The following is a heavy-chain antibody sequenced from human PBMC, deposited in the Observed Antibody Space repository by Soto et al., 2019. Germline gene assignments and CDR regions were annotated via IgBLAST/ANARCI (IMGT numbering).Heavy chain of an antibody. J-gene: IGHJ4*02. D-gene: IGHD3-22*01. V-gene: IGHV3-23*01. CDR2: ISGSGGST. Sequence: EVQLLESGGGLVQPGGSLRVSCAASGFTFSSYGMSWVRQAPGKGLEWVLGISGSGGSTYYADSVKGRFTISRDNSKNTLDLQMDSLRVEDTASYYCASYYYDSSGYYHYFDYWGQGILVTVSS. CDR1: GFTFSSYG. CDR3: ASYYYDSSGYYHYFDY.